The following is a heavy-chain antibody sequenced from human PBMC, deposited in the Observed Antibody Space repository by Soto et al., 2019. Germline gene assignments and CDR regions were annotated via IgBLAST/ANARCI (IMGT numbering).Heavy chain of an antibody. CDR1: GGTFNTYT. D-gene: IGHD2-2*02. CDR2: ILPILGSV. CDR3: GRIPRYRFPTSDPLAH. V-gene: IGHV1-69*02. Sequence: HVQLVQSGAEVKKPGSSVTISCKASGGTFNTYTFSWVRQAPGQGLEWMGSILPILGSVNYAQNFQGRLSITADQSATTAYMELSSLTSHDTAVYFCGRIPRYRFPTSDPLAHWGQGTMVTVSS. J-gene: IGHJ1*01.